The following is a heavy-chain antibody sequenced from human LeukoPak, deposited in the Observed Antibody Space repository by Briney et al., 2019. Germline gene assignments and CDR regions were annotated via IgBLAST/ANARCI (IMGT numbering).Heavy chain of an antibody. CDR2: IIPIFGTA. D-gene: IGHD6-13*01. V-gene: IGHV1-69*05. CDR1: GGTFSSYA. J-gene: IGHJ4*02. CDR3: ARDRPYGSSWYY. Sequence: SVKVSCKASGGTFSSYAISWVRQAPGQGLEWMGRIIPIFGTANYAQKFQGRVTITTDESTSTAYMELSSLRSEDTAVYYCARDRPYGSSWYYWGQGTLVTVSS.